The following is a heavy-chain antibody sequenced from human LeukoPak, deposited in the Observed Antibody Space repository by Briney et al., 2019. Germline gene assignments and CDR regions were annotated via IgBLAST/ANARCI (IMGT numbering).Heavy chain of an antibody. D-gene: IGHD3-10*01. CDR2: IYYSGST. CDR1: GGSISSSSYY. V-gene: IGHV4-39*01. Sequence: SETLSLTCTVSGGSISSSSYYWGWIRQPPGKGLEWIGSIYYSGSTYYNPSLKSRVTISVDTSKNQFSLKLSSVTAADTAVYYYARHEGAMVRGVMDVWGQGTTVTVSS. CDR3: ARHEGAMVRGVMDV. J-gene: IGHJ6*02.